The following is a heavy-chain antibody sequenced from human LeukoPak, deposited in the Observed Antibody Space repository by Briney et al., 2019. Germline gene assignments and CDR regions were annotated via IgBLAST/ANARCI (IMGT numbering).Heavy chain of an antibody. CDR3: ARRGEGATTVYFDY. D-gene: IGHD1-26*01. CDR2: ISAYNGNT. V-gene: IGHV1-18*04. CDR1: GYSFTSYW. J-gene: IGHJ4*02. Sequence: GESLKISCKGSGYSFTSYWIGWVRQAPGQGLEWMGWISAYNGNTNYAQKLQGRVTMTTDTSTSTAYMELRSLRSDDTAVYYCARRGEGATTVYFDYWGQGTLVTVSS.